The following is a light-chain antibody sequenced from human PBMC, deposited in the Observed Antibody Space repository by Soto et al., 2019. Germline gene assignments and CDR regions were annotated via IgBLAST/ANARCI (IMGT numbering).Light chain of an antibody. V-gene: IGLV1-51*02. CDR1: SSNIGNNY. J-gene: IGLJ3*02. Sequence: QSVLTQPPSVSAAPGQKVTISCSGSSSNIGNNYVSWYQQLPGTAPKLLIYENNKRPSGIPDRFSGSKSGTSATLGITGLLTGEEADNADGAWDGSLSPGVFGRGTKLTVL. CDR2: ENN. CDR3: GAWDGSLSPGV.